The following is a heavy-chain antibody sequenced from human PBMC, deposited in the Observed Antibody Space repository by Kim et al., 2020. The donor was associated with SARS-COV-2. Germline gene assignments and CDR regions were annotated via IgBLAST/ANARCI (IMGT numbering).Heavy chain of an antibody. J-gene: IGHJ6*02. D-gene: IGHD5-12*01. V-gene: IGHV3-33*01. CDR3: ARDLKEMGEMATIGLYYYYYYGMDV. CDR1: GFTFSSYG. Sequence: GGSLRLSCAASGFTFSSYGMHWVRQAPGKGLEWVAVIWYDGSNKYYADSVKGRFTISRDNSKNTLYLQMNSLRAEDTAVYYCARDLKEMGEMATIGLYYYYYYGMDVWGQGTTVTVSS. CDR2: IWYDGSNK.